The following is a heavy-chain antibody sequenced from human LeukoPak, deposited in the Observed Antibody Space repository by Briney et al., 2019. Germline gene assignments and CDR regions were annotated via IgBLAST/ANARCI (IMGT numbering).Heavy chain of an antibody. J-gene: IGHJ5*02. V-gene: IGHV3-23*01. CDR2: ISGSGGST. D-gene: IGHD3-22*01. Sequence: GGTLRLSCAASGFTFSSYGMSWVRQAPGKGLEWVSAISGSGGSTYYADSVKGRFTISRDNSKNTLYLQMNSLRAEDTAVYYCAKDAAPTYAGYYYDSSGHFYWFDPWGQGTLVTVSS. CDR1: GFTFSSYG. CDR3: AKDAAPTYAGYYYDSSGHFYWFDP.